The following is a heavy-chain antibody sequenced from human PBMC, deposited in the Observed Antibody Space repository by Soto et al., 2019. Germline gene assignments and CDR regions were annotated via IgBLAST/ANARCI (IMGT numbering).Heavy chain of an antibody. J-gene: IGHJ6*04. Sequence: PSETLSLTCSVYGGSFSDYYWSWIRQPPGKGLEWIGEINQSGSTNYNPSLKSRVNISVHTSKNQFSLKLSSVTAADTAVYYCASARKGRGSDYYYHYGMDVLGKGTTVTVSS. CDR3: ASARKGRGSDYYYHYGMDV. CDR1: GGSFSDYY. D-gene: IGHD5-12*01. CDR2: INQSGST. V-gene: IGHV4-34*01.